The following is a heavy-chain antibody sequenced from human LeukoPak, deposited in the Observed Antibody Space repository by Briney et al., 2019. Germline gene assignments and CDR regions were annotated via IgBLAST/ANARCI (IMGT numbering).Heavy chain of an antibody. CDR3: ARVTAVAANY. D-gene: IGHD6-19*01. CDR1: GFTFSSYW. V-gene: IGHV3-66*01. J-gene: IGHJ4*02. CDR2: IYSGGST. Sequence: GGSLRLSCAASGFTFSSYWMHWVRQAPGKGLEWVSVIYSGGSTYYADSVKGRFTISRDNSKNTLYLQMNSLRAEDTAVYYCARVTAVAANYWGQGTLVTVSS.